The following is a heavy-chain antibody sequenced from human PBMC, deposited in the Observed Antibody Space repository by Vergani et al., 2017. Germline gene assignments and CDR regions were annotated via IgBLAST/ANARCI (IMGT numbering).Heavy chain of an antibody. Sequence: VQLVESGGGLVKPGGSLRLSCAASGFTFSDFSMSWVRQAPGKGLEWVAFIGSSGPYINYADSVKGRFTISRDNSKNTLYLQMNSLRAEDTAVYYCAKGVAAIGLKSSSLDYWGQGTLVTVSS. J-gene: IGHJ4*02. CDR3: AKGVAAIGLKSSSLDY. V-gene: IGHV3-21*01. CDR2: IGSSGPYI. CDR1: GFTFSDFS. D-gene: IGHD2-21*02.